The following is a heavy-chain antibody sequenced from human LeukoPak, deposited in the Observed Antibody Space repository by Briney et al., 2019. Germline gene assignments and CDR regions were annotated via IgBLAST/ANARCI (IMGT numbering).Heavy chain of an antibody. J-gene: IGHJ4*02. CDR3: ARGMFRLAAGPVPSYY. Sequence: ASVKVSCKASGYTFTSYDINWVRHATGQGLEWMGWMNPNSGNTGYAQKFQGRVTMTRNTSISTAYMELSSLRSEDTAVYYCARGMFRLAAGPVPSYYWGQGTLVTVSS. CDR1: GYTFTSYD. D-gene: IGHD6-6*01. V-gene: IGHV1-8*01. CDR2: MNPNSGNT.